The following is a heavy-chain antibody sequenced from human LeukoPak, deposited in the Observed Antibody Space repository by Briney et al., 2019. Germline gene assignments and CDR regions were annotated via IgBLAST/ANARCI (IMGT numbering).Heavy chain of an antibody. CDR3: ASGGIVVDNWFDP. Sequence: ASVKVSCKASGYTFTSYYMHWVRQAPGQGLEWMGIINPSGGSTSYAQKFQGRVTITRDTSTSTVYMGLSSLRSEDTAVYYCASGGIVVDNWFDPWGQGTLVTVSS. J-gene: IGHJ5*02. CDR2: INPSGGST. V-gene: IGHV1-46*01. D-gene: IGHD2-15*01. CDR1: GYTFTSYY.